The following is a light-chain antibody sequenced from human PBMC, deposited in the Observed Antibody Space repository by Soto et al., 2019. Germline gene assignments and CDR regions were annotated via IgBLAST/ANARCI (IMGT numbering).Light chain of an antibody. CDR1: YSDIGTYNF. CDR2: EVS. CDR3: SSHRTRSQWV. J-gene: IGLJ3*02. V-gene: IGLV2-14*01. Sequence: QSVLTQPASVSGSPGQSITISCTGTYSDIGTYNFVSWYQRHPGKGPKLILYEVSNRPLGVSDRFSGSKSDYTASLTISNVQAEDEAEYYCSSHRTRSQWVFGGGTKLTVL.